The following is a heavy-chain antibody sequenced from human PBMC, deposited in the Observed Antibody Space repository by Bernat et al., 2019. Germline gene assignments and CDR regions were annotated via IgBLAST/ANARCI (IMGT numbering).Heavy chain of an antibody. J-gene: IGHJ6*03. Sequence: QVQLQQWGAGLLKPSETLSLTCAVYGGSFSGYYWSWIRQPPGKGLEWIGEINHSGSTNYNPSLKSRVTISVDTSKNQFSLKLRSVTAADTAVYYCARGRYKAYYDYYDMDVWGKGTTVTVSS. CDR1: GGSFSGYY. CDR3: ARGRYKAYYDYYDMDV. CDR2: INHSGST. D-gene: IGHD2-2*02. V-gene: IGHV4-34*01.